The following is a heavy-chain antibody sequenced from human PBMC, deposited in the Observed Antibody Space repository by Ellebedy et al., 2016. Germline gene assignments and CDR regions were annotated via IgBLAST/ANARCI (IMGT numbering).Heavy chain of an antibody. V-gene: IGHV3-53*01. J-gene: IGHJ4*02. CDR1: GFTVRNTY. D-gene: IGHD3-16*01. Sequence: GESLKISCAASGFTVRNTYMGWVRQAPGEALEWVSVIYVAGDTFYVDSVKGRFTISRDGSKNTLFLQMNSLRTEDTAVYYCVKPSFLGGFDQWGQGALVTVSS. CDR2: IYVAGDT. CDR3: VKPSFLGGFDQ.